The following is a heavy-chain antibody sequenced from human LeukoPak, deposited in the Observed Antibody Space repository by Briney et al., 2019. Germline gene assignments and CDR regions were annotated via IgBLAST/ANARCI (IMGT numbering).Heavy chain of an antibody. CDR3: ARAGYYDSSGYYSDDY. D-gene: IGHD3-22*01. CDR1: GYTVTSYD. J-gene: IGHJ4*02. V-gene: IGHV1-8*01. CDR2: MNPNSGNT. Sequence: ASVKVSGKASGYTVTSYDINWVRQATGQGLRWMGWMNPNSGNTGYAQKFQGRVPMPRHTSISTAYMELRSLRSEDTAVYYCARAGYYDSSGYYSDDYWGQGTLVPVSS.